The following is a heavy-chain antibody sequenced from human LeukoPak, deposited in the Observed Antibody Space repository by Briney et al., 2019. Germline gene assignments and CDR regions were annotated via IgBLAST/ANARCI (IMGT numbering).Heavy chain of an antibody. Sequence: PSETLSLTCAVSGYSISSGFHWGWLRQPPGQGLARIGNIYHTGSTYYNPSLQRRVSMSMDTSKNQFSLKLTSVTAADTAVYYCARDGRYYDSRYYYYIDVWGKGTTVTVSS. J-gene: IGHJ6*03. CDR3: ARDGRYYDSRYYYYIDV. D-gene: IGHD3-22*01. CDR2: IYHTGST. CDR1: GYSISSGFH. V-gene: IGHV4-38-2*02.